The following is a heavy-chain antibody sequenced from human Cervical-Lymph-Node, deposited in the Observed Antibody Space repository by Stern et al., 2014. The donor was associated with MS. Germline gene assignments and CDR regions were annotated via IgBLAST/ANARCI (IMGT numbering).Heavy chain of an antibody. CDR1: GGSISSYY. V-gene: IGHV4-59*08. Sequence: VQLEESGPGLVKPSETLSLTCSVSGGSISSYYWNWIRQPPGKGLEWIANVHYSGTTNYKPSLKSRVPILQDPSMNKISRKLPSVTAADTAVYYCAGSGTYYPDYWGQGILVTVSS. CDR2: VHYSGTT. J-gene: IGHJ4*02. CDR3: AGSGTYYPDY. D-gene: IGHD3-3*01.